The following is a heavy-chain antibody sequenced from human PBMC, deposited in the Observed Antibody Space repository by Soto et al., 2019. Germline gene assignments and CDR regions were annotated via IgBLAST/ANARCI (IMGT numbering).Heavy chain of an antibody. V-gene: IGHV4-59*08. Sequence: PSETLSLTCTVSGGSISGYYWSWIRQPPGKGLEWIGYIYYSGSTNYNPSLKSRVTISVDTSKNQFPLKLSSVTAADTAVYYCARRYGSAIDYWGQGTLVTVSS. D-gene: IGHD1-26*01. CDR2: IYYSGST. J-gene: IGHJ4*02. CDR3: ARRYGSAIDY. CDR1: GGSISGYY.